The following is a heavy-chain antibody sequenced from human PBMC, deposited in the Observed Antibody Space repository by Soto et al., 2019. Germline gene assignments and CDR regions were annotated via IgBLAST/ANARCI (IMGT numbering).Heavy chain of an antibody. J-gene: IGHJ6*02. CDR3: ARDVTVTVEDYGMDV. Sequence: QVQMVESGGGVVQPGRSLRLSCAASGFIFSNYGIHWVRQAPGKGLEWVAVVWYDGSNKYYADSVRGRFTISRDGFKNTVYLQMNSLRAEDTAVYYCARDVTVTVEDYGMDVWGQGTTVTVSS. V-gene: IGHV3-33*01. CDR1: GFIFSNYG. D-gene: IGHD4-4*01. CDR2: VWYDGSNK.